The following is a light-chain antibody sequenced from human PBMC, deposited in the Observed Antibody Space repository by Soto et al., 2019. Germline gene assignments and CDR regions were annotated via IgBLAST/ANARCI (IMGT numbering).Light chain of an antibody. V-gene: IGLV2-23*03. CDR2: EGN. Sequence: QSALNQPASVSGSPGQSITISCTGTSRDVGGYNLVSWYQQHPGIAPKLMIYEGNKRPSGVSNRFSASKSGNTATLTISGLQAEDEADYYCCSYAGFSSFVFGIGTKVTVL. CDR1: SRDVGGYNL. J-gene: IGLJ1*01. CDR3: CSYAGFSSFV.